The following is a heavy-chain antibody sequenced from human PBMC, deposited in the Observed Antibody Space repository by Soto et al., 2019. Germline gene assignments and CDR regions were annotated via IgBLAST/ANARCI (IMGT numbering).Heavy chain of an antibody. Sequence: QLQLQESGPGLVKPSETLSLTCTVSGDSLRSGSYHWAWIRQPPGKGLEFIASIYYTGTSYYNPSLKSRVTISVDMSRNQVSVKVGSVTAADTAAYFCVRHVGDMLWYFDYWGQGTLVTVSS. CDR1: GDSLRSGSYH. V-gene: IGHV4-39*01. D-gene: IGHD2-21*01. J-gene: IGHJ4*02. CDR2: IYYTGTS. CDR3: VRHVGDMLWYFDY.